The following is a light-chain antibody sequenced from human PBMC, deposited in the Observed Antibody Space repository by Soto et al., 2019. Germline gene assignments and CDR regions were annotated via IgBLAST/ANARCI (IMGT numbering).Light chain of an antibody. CDR1: SSDVGGYNY. CDR3: NSYTSSSTYV. Sequence: QSVLTQPASVSGSPGQSIAIPCTGTSSDVGGYNYVTWYQQHPGKAPKLMIYDVSNRPSGVSDRFSGSKSGNTASLTISGLQAEDECDYYCNSYTSSSTYVFGTGTKLTVL. V-gene: IGLV2-14*03. CDR2: DVS. J-gene: IGLJ1*01.